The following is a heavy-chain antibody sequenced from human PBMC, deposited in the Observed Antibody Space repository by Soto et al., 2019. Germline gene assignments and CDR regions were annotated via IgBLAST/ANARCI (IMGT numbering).Heavy chain of an antibody. Sequence: QVQLQESGPVLVKPSETLSLTCTVSGGSISSDSWSCIRQSPGNALEWIGYSSYNGVTKDNPSLKSRVTILVDKSENQFSLRWTSVTAADTAVYYCARRSRSSSGWYFLDYWGQGALVTVSS. J-gene: IGHJ4*02. V-gene: IGHV4-59*01. CDR3: ARRSRSSSGWYFLDY. CDR1: GGSISSDS. D-gene: IGHD6-19*01. CDR2: SSYNGVT.